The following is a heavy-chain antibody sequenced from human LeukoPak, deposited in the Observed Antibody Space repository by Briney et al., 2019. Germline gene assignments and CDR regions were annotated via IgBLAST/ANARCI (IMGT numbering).Heavy chain of an antibody. D-gene: IGHD3-10*02. J-gene: IGHJ6*04. CDR1: GFTFSSYA. V-gene: IGHV3-48*03. Sequence: GGSLRLSCEASGFTFSSYAMNWVRQAPGKGLEWVSYISSSGSTIYYADSVKGRFTISRDNAKNSLYLQMNSLRAEDTAVYYCAELGITMIGGVWGKGTTVTISS. CDR3: AELGITMIGGV. CDR2: ISSSGSTI.